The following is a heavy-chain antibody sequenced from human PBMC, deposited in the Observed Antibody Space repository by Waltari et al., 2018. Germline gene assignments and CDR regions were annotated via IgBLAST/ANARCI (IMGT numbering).Heavy chain of an antibody. D-gene: IGHD6-6*01. V-gene: IGHV3-23*01. CDR3: AKVSVAATVDYNWFDP. CDR2: ISESGGST. Sequence: EVQLLESGGGLVQPGGSLRLSCVASGSTFSSYAIHWVRQAPGKGLEWVSAISESGGSTYYADSVKGRFTISRDNSKNTLYLQMNSLRAEDTAVYYCAKVSVAATVDYNWFDPWGQGTLVTVSS. J-gene: IGHJ5*02. CDR1: GSTFSSYA.